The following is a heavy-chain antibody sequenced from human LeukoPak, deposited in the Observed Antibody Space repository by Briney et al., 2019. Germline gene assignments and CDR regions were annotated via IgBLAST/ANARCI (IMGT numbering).Heavy chain of an antibody. CDR3: ARDHLYSSGWYLGYDAFDI. CDR2: IYTSGST. CDR1: GGSISSGSYY. D-gene: IGHD6-19*01. J-gene: IGHJ3*02. V-gene: IGHV4-61*02. Sequence: SQTLSLTCTVSGGSISSGSYYWSWIRQPAGKGLEWIGRIYTSGSTNYNPSLKSRVTISVDTSKNQFSLKLSSVTAADTAVYYCARDHLYSSGWYLGYDAFDIWGQGTMVTVSS.